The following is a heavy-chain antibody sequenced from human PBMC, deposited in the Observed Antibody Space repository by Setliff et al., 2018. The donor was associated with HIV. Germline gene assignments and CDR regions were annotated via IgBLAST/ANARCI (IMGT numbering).Heavy chain of an antibody. CDR3: AKEAVGQQVVHRFDH. CDR1: GFIFSDYW. J-gene: IGHJ4*02. Sequence: GGSLRLSCVASGFIFSDYWMSWVRQAPGKGLEWVANIKQDGSEKYYVESVKGRFSLSRDNTRRSLYLQMNGLRAEDTAVYFCAKEAVGQQVVHRFDHWGQGTQVTVSS. D-gene: IGHD2-2*01. V-gene: IGHV3-7*05. CDR2: IKQDGSEK.